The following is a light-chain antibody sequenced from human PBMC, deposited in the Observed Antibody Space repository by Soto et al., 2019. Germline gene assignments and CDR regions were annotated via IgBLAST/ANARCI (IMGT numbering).Light chain of an antibody. CDR2: EGS. Sequence: QSALTQPASVSGPPGQSITISCTGTSSDVGNYNLVSWFQQYPGKAPKLMIYEGSKRPAGVSDRFSGSKSGNTASLTISGLQAEDEADYHCCSFAGSRTFVFGTGTKV. CDR3: CSFAGSRTFV. J-gene: IGLJ1*01. V-gene: IGLV2-23*01. CDR1: SSDVGNYNL.